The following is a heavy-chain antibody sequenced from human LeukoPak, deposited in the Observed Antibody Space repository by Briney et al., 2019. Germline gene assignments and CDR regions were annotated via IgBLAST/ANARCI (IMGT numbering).Heavy chain of an antibody. D-gene: IGHD3-9*01. CDR2: ISYDGSNQ. J-gene: IGHJ4*02. Sequence: GRSLRLSCAASGFTFSNFAMHWVRQAPGKGLEWVAIISYDGSNQYYADSVKGRFTISRDSSQNTLYLQKNSLRAEDTAVYYCARELTGYWQQYWGQGTLVTVSS. CDR1: GFTFSNFA. CDR3: ARELTGYWQQY. V-gene: IGHV3-30*04.